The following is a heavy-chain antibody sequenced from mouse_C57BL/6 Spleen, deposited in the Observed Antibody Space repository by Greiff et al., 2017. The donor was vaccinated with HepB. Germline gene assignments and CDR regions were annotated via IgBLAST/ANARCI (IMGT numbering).Heavy chain of an antibody. CDR1: GYTFTDYE. J-gene: IGHJ3*01. V-gene: IGHV1-15*01. CDR2: IDPETGGT. Sequence: VQLQQSGAELVRPGASVTLSCKASGYTFTDYEMHWVKQTPVHGLEWIGAIDPETGGTAYNQKFKGKAILTADKSSSTAYMVLRSLTSEDSAVYYGTREGYYGFAYWGQGTLVTVSA. CDR3: TREGYYGFAY. D-gene: IGHD1-1*01.